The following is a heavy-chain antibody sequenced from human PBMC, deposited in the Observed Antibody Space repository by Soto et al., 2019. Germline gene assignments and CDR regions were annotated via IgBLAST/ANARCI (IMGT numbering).Heavy chain of an antibody. CDR3: ARYCSGGSCHNGVSDY. CDR2: INTYNGYT. J-gene: IGHJ4*02. V-gene: IGHV1-18*01. CDR1: GYTLKSYG. D-gene: IGHD2-15*01. Sequence: ASVKVSCKASGYTLKSYGISWVRQAPGQGLEWMGWINTYNGYTKYAQKFQGRVTMTTDTSTSTAYMELRSLRSDDTAVYYCARYCSGGSCHNGVSDYWGQGTLVTVSS.